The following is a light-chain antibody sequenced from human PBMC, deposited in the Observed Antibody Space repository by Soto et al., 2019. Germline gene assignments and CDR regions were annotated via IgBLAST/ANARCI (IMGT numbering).Light chain of an antibody. J-gene: IGKJ1*01. CDR3: HQFHGAWT. CDR1: QRLLYGSTNKNY. Sequence: DIVMTQSPDSLAVSLGERATINCKSSQRLLYGSTNKNYLAWYQQKPGQPPKLLINWASTRESRVPDRFSGSGSGTDFTLTISSLQTEDVAVYFCHQFHGAWTVGQGTKVEIK. CDR2: WAS. V-gene: IGKV4-1*01.